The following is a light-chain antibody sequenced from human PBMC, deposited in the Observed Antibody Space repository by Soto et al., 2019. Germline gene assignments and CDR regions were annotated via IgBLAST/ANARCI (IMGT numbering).Light chain of an antibody. V-gene: IGKV3-15*01. CDR3: QQYNGWPYT. CDR1: QSVSRN. Sequence: EIVMTQSPATLSVSPGERATLSCRASQSVSRNLAWYRQKPGQAHRLLIYGASTRATGTPARFSGSGSGTEFSLTISSLQSEDFAVYYCQQYNGWPYTFGQGTKVDIK. J-gene: IGKJ2*01. CDR2: GAS.